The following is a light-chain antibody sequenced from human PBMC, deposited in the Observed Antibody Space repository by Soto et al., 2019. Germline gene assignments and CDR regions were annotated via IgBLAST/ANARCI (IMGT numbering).Light chain of an antibody. CDR3: QQSDTFPAT. CDR2: SAS. J-gene: IGKJ4*01. Sequence: DIQMTQSPSSVSASVGDRVTITCRASQGIRSWLAWYQQKPGKAPKLLISSASTLQSGVPSRFSGSGSGTDFTLTISGLQPVDFATYYCQQSDTFPATFGGGTKVDIK. V-gene: IGKV1D-12*01. CDR1: QGIRSW.